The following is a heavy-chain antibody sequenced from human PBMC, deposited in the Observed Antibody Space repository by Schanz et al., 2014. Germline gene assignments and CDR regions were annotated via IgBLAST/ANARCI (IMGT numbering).Heavy chain of an antibody. V-gene: IGHV3-7*01. CDR1: GFTVSNNL. CDR3: AREGDGGFDY. J-gene: IGHJ4*02. Sequence: EVQLVESGGGLVQPGGSLRLSCAASGFTVSNNLMRWVRQAPGKGLEWVANIKQDGRDKDYVDSVKGRFTISRDNAKNSVFLQMNSLRGEDTAVYYCAREGDGGFDYWGQGTLVTVSS. D-gene: IGHD2-21*01. CDR2: IKQDGRDK.